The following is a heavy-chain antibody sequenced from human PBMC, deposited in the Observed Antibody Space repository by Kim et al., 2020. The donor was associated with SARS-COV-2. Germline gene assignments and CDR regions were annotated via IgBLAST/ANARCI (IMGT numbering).Heavy chain of an antibody. CDR3: ARRGWGIAARPYGMDV. D-gene: IGHD6-6*01. Sequence: SVKDRITITPDTSKNQFSLRLNSVTHEDTAVYYCARRGWGIAARPYGMDVWGQGTTVTVSS. J-gene: IGHJ6*02. V-gene: IGHV6-1*01.